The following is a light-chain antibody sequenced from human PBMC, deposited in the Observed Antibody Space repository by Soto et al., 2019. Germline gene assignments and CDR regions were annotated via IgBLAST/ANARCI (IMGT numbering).Light chain of an antibody. Sequence: EVLMTQSPATLSAAPGERVILSCRASQNIGSNLAWYQQRPGQAPRLLMYGASTRATETPARFSGSGSATDFTLTISSLQSEDFAVYYCQQYNNWPPYTFGQGTKVDIK. J-gene: IGKJ2*01. V-gene: IGKV3-15*01. CDR2: GAS. CDR3: QQYNNWPPYT. CDR1: QNIGSN.